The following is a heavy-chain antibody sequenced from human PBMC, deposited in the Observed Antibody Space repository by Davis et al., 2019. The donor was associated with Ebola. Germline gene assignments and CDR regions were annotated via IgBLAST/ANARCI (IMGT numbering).Heavy chain of an antibody. CDR1: GCSMSPYY. D-gene: IGHD5-18*01. Sequence: MPSETLSLTCTVSGCSMSPYYWSWIRQPPGKGLEWFGYIYYSGNTKFNPSLKGRVTISVDTSKNQFSLNLDSMTAADTAVYYRARGQRGYSFWGRGTLVIVSS. CDR3: ARGQRGYSF. J-gene: IGHJ4*02. CDR2: IYYSGNT. V-gene: IGHV4-59*01.